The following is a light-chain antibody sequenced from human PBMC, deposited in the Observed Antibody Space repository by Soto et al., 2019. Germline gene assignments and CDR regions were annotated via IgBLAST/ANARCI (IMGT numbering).Light chain of an antibody. J-gene: IGKJ1*01. CDR3: LQYHNLWA. Sequence: IVMTQSPATLSVSPGERATLSCRASQNIYSNVAWYQQRPGQAPRLLIYRASTRATGIPARFSGSGSGTEFTLTISSLQSEDFTVSSCLQYHNLWAFGQGTKVEIK. CDR1: QNIYSN. CDR2: RAS. V-gene: IGKV3-15*01.